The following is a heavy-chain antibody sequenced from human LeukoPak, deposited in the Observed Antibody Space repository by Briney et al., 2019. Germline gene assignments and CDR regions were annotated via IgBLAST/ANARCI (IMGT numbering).Heavy chain of an antibody. CDR3: ARGSRDCDSVNCYSWVDY. CDR2: ASPNGDGT. J-gene: IGHJ4*02. V-gene: IGHV1-2*02. Sequence: ASVKVSCKASGYTFTGQYIHWVRHAPGQGLEWMGWASPNGDGTNYAQKFQGRVTMTGDTSIRTAYMELSRLRSDDTAVYYCARGSRDCDSVNCYSWVDYWGQGTLVTVSS. CDR1: GYTFTGQY. D-gene: IGHD2/OR15-2a*01.